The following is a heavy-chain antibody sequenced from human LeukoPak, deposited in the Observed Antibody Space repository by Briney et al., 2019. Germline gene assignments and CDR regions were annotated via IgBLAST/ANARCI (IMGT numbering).Heavy chain of an antibody. CDR3: ARASTMVTYYFDY. CDR2: INAGNGNT. V-gene: IGHV1-3*01. D-gene: IGHD5-18*01. Sequence: ASVKPSCKASGYTSTSYAMDWVRPPPGQRLEWMGWINAGNGNTKYSHKFQGRVTITRDTSASTAYMELSSLRSEDTAVYYCARASTMVTYYFDYWGQGTLVTVSS. CDR1: GYTSTSYA. J-gene: IGHJ4*02.